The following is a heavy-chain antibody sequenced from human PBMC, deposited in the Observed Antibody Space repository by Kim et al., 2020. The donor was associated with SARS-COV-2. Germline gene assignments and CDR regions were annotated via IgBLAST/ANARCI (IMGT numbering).Heavy chain of an antibody. V-gene: IGHV1-2*06. J-gene: IGHJ4*02. D-gene: IGHD3-10*01. CDR2: INPNSGGT. CDR1: GYTFTGYY. CDR3: AREALWFGELYNLDY. Sequence: ASVKVSCKASGYTFTGYYMHWVRQAPGQGLEWMGRINPNSGGTNYAQKFQGRVTMTRDTSISTAYMELSRLRSDDTAVYYCAREALWFGELYNLDYWGQGTLVTVSS.